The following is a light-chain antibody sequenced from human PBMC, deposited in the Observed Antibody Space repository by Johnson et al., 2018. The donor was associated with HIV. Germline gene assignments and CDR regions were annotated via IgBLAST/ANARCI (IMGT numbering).Light chain of an antibody. Sequence: QSVLTQPPSVSAAPGQKVTISCSGSSSNIGNNHVSWYQQFPGAAPKLLIYENNKRPSGIPDRFSGSKSGTSATLGITGLQTGDEADYYCATWDGSLTIGGFFGTGTQITVL. CDR1: SSNIGNNH. CDR2: ENN. J-gene: IGLJ1*01. CDR3: ATWDGSLTIGGF. V-gene: IGLV1-51*02.